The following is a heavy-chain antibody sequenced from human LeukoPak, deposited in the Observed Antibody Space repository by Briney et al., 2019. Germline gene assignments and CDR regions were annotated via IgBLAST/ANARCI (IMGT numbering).Heavy chain of an antibody. CDR2: ISGSGGST. CDR3: AKDRVHYYDSSDAFDI. CDR1: GFTFGDYA. Sequence: GGSLRLSCTASGFTFGDYAMSWFRQAPGKGLEWVSAISGSGGSTYYADSVKGRFTISRDNSKNTLYLQMNSLRAEDTAVYYCAKDRVHYYDSSDAFDIWGQGTMVTVSS. V-gene: IGHV3-23*01. D-gene: IGHD3-22*01. J-gene: IGHJ3*02.